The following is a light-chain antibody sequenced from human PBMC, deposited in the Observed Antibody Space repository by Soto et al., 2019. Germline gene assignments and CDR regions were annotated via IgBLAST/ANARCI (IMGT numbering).Light chain of an antibody. Sequence: EIVMTQSPATLSVSPGERATLSCRASQSVSSNLAWYQQTPGQAPRLLIYGASTRATGIPARFSGSGSGTEFTLTISRLQSEYFAVYYCQQYSNWPPITFGQGTRLEIK. CDR1: QSVSSN. CDR3: QQYSNWPPIT. J-gene: IGKJ5*01. CDR2: GAS. V-gene: IGKV3-15*01.